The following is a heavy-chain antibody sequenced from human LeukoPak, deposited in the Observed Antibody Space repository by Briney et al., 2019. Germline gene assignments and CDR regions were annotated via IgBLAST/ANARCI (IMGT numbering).Heavy chain of an antibody. CDR3: VRSLDY. J-gene: IGHJ4*02. V-gene: IGHV3-23*01. CDR2: ITGSGGFT. CDR1: GFPFSTYA. Sequence: SLRLTRAAPGFPFSTYAMNWVRQAPGKGLEWVSVITGSGGFTQYADSVKGRFTISRDNSKNTVYLQMNSLRVEDTALYYCVRSLDYWGQGTLVTVSS.